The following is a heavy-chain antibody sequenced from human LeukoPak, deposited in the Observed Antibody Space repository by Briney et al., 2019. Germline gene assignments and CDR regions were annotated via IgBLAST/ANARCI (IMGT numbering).Heavy chain of an antibody. CDR2: ISGSGGST. CDR3: ARVSGSGSYYTNWFDP. CDR1: GFTFSSCE. Sequence: GGSLRLACAASGFTFSSCEMNWVRQAPGKGLEWVSAISGSGGSTYYADSVKGRFTISRDNANNSLYLQMTSLTAEDTAVYYCARVSGSGSYYTNWFDPWGQGTLVTVSS. D-gene: IGHD3-10*01. J-gene: IGHJ5*02. V-gene: IGHV3-48*03.